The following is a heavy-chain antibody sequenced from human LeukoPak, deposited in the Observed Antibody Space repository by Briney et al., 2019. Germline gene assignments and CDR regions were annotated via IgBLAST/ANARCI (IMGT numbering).Heavy chain of an antibody. V-gene: IGHV4-59*01. Sequence: SETLSLTCTVSGGSISSYYWSWIRQPPGKGLEWIGYIYYSGSTNYNPSLKSRVTISVDTSKNQFSLKLSSVPAADTAVYYCARGEAYDILTGYNSYYFDYWGQGTLVTVSS. CDR2: IYYSGST. J-gene: IGHJ4*02. CDR1: GGSISSYY. D-gene: IGHD3-9*01. CDR3: ARGEAYDILTGYNSYYFDY.